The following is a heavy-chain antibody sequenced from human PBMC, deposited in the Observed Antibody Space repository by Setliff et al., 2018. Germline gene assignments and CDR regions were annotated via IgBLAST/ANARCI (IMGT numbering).Heavy chain of an antibody. J-gene: IGHJ4*02. D-gene: IGHD2-15*01. Sequence: GGSLRLSCTASGFTFSNAWMSWVRQAPGEGLEWVSMISGSAQTTYYADSVKGRFTISRDNSKNTVYLEMNSLRAEDTAVYYCAKRGPYCSGGTCHYYFDYWGQGTLVTVSS. CDR3: AKRGPYCSGGTCHYYFDY. V-gene: IGHV3-23*01. CDR1: GFTFSNAW. CDR2: ISGSAQTT.